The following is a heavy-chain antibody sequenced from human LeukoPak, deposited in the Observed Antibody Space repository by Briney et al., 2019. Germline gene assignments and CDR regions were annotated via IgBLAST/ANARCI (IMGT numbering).Heavy chain of an antibody. CDR2: IYGSGSGQT. D-gene: IGHD3-3*01. CDR1: GFTFRTYT. Sequence: GGSLRLSCAASGFTFRTYTMSWVRQAPGKGLEWVSGIYGSGSGQTFYADSVRGRFTISRDDSRNLLFLQMDSLRVEDTALYYCAKNPHYDFWSGYSVVDYWGQGTLVTVSS. V-gene: IGHV3-23*01. J-gene: IGHJ4*02. CDR3: AKNPHYDFWSGYSVVDY.